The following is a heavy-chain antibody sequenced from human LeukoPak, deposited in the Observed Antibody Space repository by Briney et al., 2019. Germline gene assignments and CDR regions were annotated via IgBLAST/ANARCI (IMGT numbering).Heavy chain of an antibody. CDR2: ISDSGGST. V-gene: IGHV3-23*01. CDR3: AKRGVVIRVILVGFHKEAYYFDS. CDR1: GITLSNYG. Sequence: GGSLRLSCAVSGITLSNYGMSWVRQAPGKGLEWVACISDSGGSTNYADSVKGRFTISRDNPKNTLYLQMNSLRAEDTAVYFCAKRGVVIRVILVGFHKEAYYFDSWGQGALVTVSS. D-gene: IGHD3-22*01. J-gene: IGHJ4*02.